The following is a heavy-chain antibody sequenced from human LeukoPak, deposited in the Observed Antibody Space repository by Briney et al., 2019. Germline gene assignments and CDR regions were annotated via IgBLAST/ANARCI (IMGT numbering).Heavy chain of an antibody. V-gene: IGHV6-1*01. J-gene: IGHJ3*02. CDR3: CHSLSGRTGAFDI. CDR1: GDSVSSNSAA. CDR2: TYYRSKWYN. D-gene: IGHD2-21*01. Sequence: SQTLSLTCAISGDSVSSNSAAWNWIRQSPSRGLEWLGRTYYRSKWYNDYAVSVKSRITINPDASKNQFSLQLDSVTPEDTAVYYCCHSLSGRTGAFDIWGRGTVVTVSS.